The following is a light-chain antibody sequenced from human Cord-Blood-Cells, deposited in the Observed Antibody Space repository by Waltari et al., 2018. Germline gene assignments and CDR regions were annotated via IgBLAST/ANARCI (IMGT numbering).Light chain of an antibody. CDR3: SSYTSSSTWV. CDR1: SSDAGGYNY. V-gene: IGLV2-14*01. Sequence: QSALTQPASVSGSPGQSIPISCTGTSSDAGGYNYVSWYQQHPGKAPKLMIYDVSKRPSGVSNRFSGSKSGNTASLTISGLQAEDEADYYCSSYTSSSTWVFGGGTKLTVL. CDR2: DVS. J-gene: IGLJ3*02.